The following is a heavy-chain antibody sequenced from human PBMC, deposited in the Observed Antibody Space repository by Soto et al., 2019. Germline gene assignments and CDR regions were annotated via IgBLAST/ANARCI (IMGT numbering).Heavy chain of an antibody. V-gene: IGHV3-7*03. Sequence: GGSLRLSCEVSGFTLSMYSMTWVRQAPGKGLEWVAKIPQEGSDGHYVDSVKGRFTISRDNAKNSVYLQMNSLRAEHTAVYYCARDQLILPAHDFSYGSVVWGQGAKVTVPS. CDR1: GFTLSMYS. D-gene: IGHD2-21*02. J-gene: IGHJ6*02. CDR2: IPQEGSDG. CDR3: ARDQLILPAHDFSYGSVV.